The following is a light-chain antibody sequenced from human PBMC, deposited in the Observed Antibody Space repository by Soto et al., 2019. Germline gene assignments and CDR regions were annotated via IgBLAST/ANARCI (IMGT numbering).Light chain of an antibody. CDR2: DAS. CDR3: QQYNSSPWT. Sequence: DIQMTQSPSTLSASVGDRVTITCRASQSISSWLAWYQQKPGKAPKLLISDASSLESGVPFRVSGSGSGTEFTRTISSLPPDEFATYYCQQYNSSPWTFGQGTKVEIK. J-gene: IGKJ1*01. CDR1: QSISSW. V-gene: IGKV1-5*01.